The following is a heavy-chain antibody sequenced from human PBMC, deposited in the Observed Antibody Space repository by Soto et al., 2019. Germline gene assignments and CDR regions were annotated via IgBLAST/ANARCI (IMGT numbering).Heavy chain of an antibody. V-gene: IGHV3-30-3*01. Sequence: PGGSLRLSCAASGFTFSSYAMYWVRQAPGKGLEWVAAISYDGSNQYHADSVKGRFTISRDNSKSTLYLQMNSLRVEDTAVYYCAKDIVKYTYGACDYWGQGALVTVSS. CDR3: AKDIVKYTYGACDY. CDR1: GFTFSSYA. J-gene: IGHJ4*02. CDR2: ISYDGSNQ. D-gene: IGHD5-18*01.